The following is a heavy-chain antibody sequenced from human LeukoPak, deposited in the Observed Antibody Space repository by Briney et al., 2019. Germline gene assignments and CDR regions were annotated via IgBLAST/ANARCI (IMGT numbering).Heavy chain of an antibody. V-gene: IGHV4-34*01. Sequence: SETLSLTFAVYGGSFSGYYWSWIRQPPGKGLEWIGEINHSGSTNCNPSLKSRVTISVDTSKNQFSLKLSSVTAADTAVYYCARLLGYCSSTSCYTGWGQGTLVTVSS. D-gene: IGHD2-2*02. CDR3: ARLLGYCSSTSCYTG. J-gene: IGHJ4*02. CDR2: INHSGST. CDR1: GGSFSGYY.